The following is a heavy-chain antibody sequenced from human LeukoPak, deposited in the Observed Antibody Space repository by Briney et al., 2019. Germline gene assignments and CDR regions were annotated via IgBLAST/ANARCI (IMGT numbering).Heavy chain of an antibody. J-gene: IGHJ6*03. Sequence: GGSLRLSCAASGFNFRIHGINWVRQAPGKGLEWVSAIGVSGIHTYFADSVRGRFSISRDNSKNTLYLQMNSLRAEDTAVYYCTKDINSGIFYNTYMDVWGKGTPVTVSS. V-gene: IGHV3-23*01. CDR3: TKDINSGIFYNTYMDV. D-gene: IGHD3-10*01. CDR2: IGVSGIHT. CDR1: GFNFRIHG.